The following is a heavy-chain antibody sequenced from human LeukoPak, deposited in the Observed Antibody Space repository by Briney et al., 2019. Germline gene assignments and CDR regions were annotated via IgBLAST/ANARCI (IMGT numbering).Heavy chain of an antibody. Sequence: GASVKVSCKASGGTFSSYAISWVRQAPGQGLEWMGGIIPIFGTANYAQKFQGRVTITADESTSTAYMELSSLRSEDTAVYYCASRSYDYVWGTSGFDPWGQGTLVTVSS. CDR2: IIPIFGTA. CDR1: GGTFSSYA. D-gene: IGHD3-16*01. J-gene: IGHJ5*02. CDR3: ASRSYDYVWGTSGFDP. V-gene: IGHV1-69*13.